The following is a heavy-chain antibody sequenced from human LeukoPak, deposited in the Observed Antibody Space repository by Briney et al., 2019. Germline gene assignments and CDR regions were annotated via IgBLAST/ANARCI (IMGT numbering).Heavy chain of an antibody. CDR1: GYTFTGYF. CDR3: ARDYCSTTSCFDF. CDR2: INPNSGDT. V-gene: IGHV1-2*02. Sequence: GASVKVSCKAPGYTFTGYFMRWVRQAPGQGLEWMGWINPNSGDTKYAQRFQGRVTMTRDTSISTAYMELSRLRSDDTAFYYCARDYCSTTSCFDFWGQGTLVTVSS. D-gene: IGHD2-2*01. J-gene: IGHJ4*02.